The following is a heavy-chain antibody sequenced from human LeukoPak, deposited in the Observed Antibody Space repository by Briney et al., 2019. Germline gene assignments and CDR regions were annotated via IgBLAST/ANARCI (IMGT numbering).Heavy chain of an antibody. CDR3: ARARWLQFRRFDP. CDR2: IYTSGST. J-gene: IGHJ5*02. V-gene: IGHV4-4*09. Sequence: PSETLSLTCTVSGGSISSYYWSWIRQPPGKGLEWIGYIYTSGSTNYNPSLKSRVTISVDTSKNQFSLKLSSVTAADTAVYYCARARWLQFRRFDPWGQGTLVTVSS. D-gene: IGHD5-24*01. CDR1: GGSISSYY.